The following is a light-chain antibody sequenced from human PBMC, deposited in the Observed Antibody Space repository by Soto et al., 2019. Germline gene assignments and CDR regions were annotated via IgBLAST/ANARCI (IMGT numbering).Light chain of an antibody. V-gene: IGKV1-39*01. CDR1: QSISRN. Sequence: DIQMTQSPSSLSASVGDRVTITCRASQSISRNLNWYQHKPGKAPKLLIYAASSLQNGVPSRFSGGGSGTEFTLSISSLQPEGFGTYYCQSSYTTASITFGQGTRLEI. J-gene: IGKJ5*01. CDR2: AAS. CDR3: QSSYTTASIT.